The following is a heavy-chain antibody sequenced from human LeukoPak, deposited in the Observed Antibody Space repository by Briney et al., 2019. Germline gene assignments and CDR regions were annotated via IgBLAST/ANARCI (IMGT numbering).Heavy chain of an antibody. CDR2: IYYSGST. D-gene: IGHD3-9*01. V-gene: IGHV4-59*01. CDR3: ARGLRFMGLTGYYNGAFDI. Sequence: KPSETLSLTCTVSGGSISSYYWSWIRQPPGKGLEWIGYIYYSGSTSYSPSLKSRVTISVDTSKNQFSLKLSSVTAADTAVYYCARGLRFMGLTGYYNGAFDIWGQGTMVTVSS. J-gene: IGHJ3*02. CDR1: GGSISSYY.